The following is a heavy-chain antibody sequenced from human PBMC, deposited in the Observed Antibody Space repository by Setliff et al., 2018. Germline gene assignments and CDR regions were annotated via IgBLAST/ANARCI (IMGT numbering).Heavy chain of an antibody. CDR2: IYIGGSA. CDR3: AREQWLDPPGYYYMDV. CDR1: GGSISSYY. Sequence: SETLSLTCTVSGGSISSYYWSWIRQPAGKGLEWIGHIYIGGSANYNPSLKSRVTMSIDTSKNQFSLKLNSVTAGDMAVYYCAREQWLDPPGYYYMDVWAKGTTVTVSS. D-gene: IGHD6-19*01. V-gene: IGHV4-4*07. J-gene: IGHJ6*03.